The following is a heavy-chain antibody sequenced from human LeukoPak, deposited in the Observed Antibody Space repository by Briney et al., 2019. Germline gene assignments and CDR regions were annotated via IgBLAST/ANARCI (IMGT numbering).Heavy chain of an antibody. CDR2: ISHDGSKT. D-gene: IGHD6-19*01. V-gene: IGHV3-30*18. CDR3: AKDAGQWQNWNWFAP. Sequence: PGGSLRLSCAVSGFTFNEYGMHWVRQAPGKGLEWVAAISHDGSKTYSGDSVKGRFTISRDNSKNTLFLEMNSLRPGDTAMYYCAKDAGQWQNWNWFAPWGQGTLVIVSS. CDR1: GFTFNEYG. J-gene: IGHJ5*02.